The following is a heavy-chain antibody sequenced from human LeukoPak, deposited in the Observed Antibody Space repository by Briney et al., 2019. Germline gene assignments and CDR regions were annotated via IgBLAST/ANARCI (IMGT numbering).Heavy chain of an antibody. CDR2: ISYDGSSK. J-gene: IGHJ4*02. V-gene: IGHV3-30-3*01. CDR3: AKESYDSSGLDY. Sequence: AGGSLRLSCAASGFTFSSYAMHWVRQGPGKGLEWVAVISYDGSSKYYADSVKGRFTISRDNSKNTLYLQMNSLRAEDTAVYYCAKESYDSSGLDYWGQGTLVTVSS. CDR1: GFTFSSYA. D-gene: IGHD3-22*01.